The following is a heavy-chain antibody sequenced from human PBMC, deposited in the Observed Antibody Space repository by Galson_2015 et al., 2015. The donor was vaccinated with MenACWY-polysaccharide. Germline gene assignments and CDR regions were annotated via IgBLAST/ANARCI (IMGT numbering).Heavy chain of an antibody. Sequence: TLSLTCSVSGGSISTGSSYWSWIRQPAGKGLEWIGRIHSRGSTDYSPSLKSRVTISTDTSGNQLYLKLSSATAADTAVYYCARSLGYSDSAFDNGRDVDRRFDPWGQGTLVTVPS. CDR1: GGSISTGSSY. V-gene: IGHV4-61*02. D-gene: IGHD5-12*01. CDR3: ARSLGYSDSAFDNGRDVDRRFDP. CDR2: IHSRGST. J-gene: IGHJ5*02.